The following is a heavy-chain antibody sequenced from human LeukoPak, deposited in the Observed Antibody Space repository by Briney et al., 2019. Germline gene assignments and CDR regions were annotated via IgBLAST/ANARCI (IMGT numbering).Heavy chain of an antibody. CDR3: AKGSSINHYQWIDP. Sequence: GGSLRLSCAASDVTFSNYAMNWVRQSPGKGREWGSCISGGGGSTYYADSVNGRLTISRDNSKNTLYLQMDSLRAEDTALYYCAKGSSINHYQWIDPWGQGTLVTVSS. CDR2: ISGGGGST. D-gene: IGHD2-2*01. V-gene: IGHV3-23*01. CDR1: DVTFSNYA. J-gene: IGHJ5*02.